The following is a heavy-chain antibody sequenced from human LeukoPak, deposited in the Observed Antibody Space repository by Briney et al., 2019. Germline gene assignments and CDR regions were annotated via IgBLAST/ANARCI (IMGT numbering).Heavy chain of an antibody. D-gene: IGHD1-26*01. CDR3: GRDHRSGSSEWWSEAFDI. CDR1: GDSISSGGYY. CDR2: IYNRGST. Sequence: SETLSLTCTVSGDSISSGGYYWSWIRQYPGQGLEWIRYIYNRGSTYYNPSLASRVSMSLDTSKNQFSLKLSSVTAADTAVYYCGRDHRSGSSEWWSEAFDIWGQGTMVTVSS. J-gene: IGHJ3*02. V-gene: IGHV4-31*03.